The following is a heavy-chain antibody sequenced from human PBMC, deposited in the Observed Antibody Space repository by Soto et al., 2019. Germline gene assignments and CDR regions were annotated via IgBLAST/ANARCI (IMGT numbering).Heavy chain of an antibody. CDR3: ASGAVVVPAARSYFDY. CDR2: IWYDGSNK. Sequence: QVQLVESGGGLVQPGRSLRLSCAASGFTFSSYGMHWVRQAPGKGLEWVAVIWYDGSNKYYADSVKGRFTISRDNSKNTMYLQMNSLRAEDTAVYYCASGAVVVPAARSYFDYWGQGTLVTVSS. D-gene: IGHD2-2*01. V-gene: IGHV3-33*01. J-gene: IGHJ4*02. CDR1: GFTFSSYG.